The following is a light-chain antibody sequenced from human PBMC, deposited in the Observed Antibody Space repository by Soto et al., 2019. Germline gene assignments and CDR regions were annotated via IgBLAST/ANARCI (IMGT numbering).Light chain of an antibody. CDR2: GVS. CDR1: QSVSSN. CDR3: HQYNDWPRT. Sequence: EIVMTQSPATLSVSPGERATLSCRARQSVSSNLAWDQQKRGQAPRLLIYGVSARATGIPARFRGSGSGSEFTLTINSLQSEDFAVDFCHQYNDWPRTFGQGTEVEIK. V-gene: IGKV3-15*01. J-gene: IGKJ1*01.